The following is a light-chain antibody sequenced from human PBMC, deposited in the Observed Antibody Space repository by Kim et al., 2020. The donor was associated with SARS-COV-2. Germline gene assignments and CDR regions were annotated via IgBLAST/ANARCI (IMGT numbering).Light chain of an antibody. CDR1: SSDIGGDKY. V-gene: IGLV2-14*03. CDR2: DVN. Sequence: QSALTQPASVSGSPGQSITISCTGTSSDIGGDKYVSWYHQHPGKAPKLMIYDVNSRPSGVSTRFSGSKSGNTASLTISGLQAEDEADYYCSSYISGSTLVIFGGGTKVTVL. CDR3: SSYISGSTLVI. J-gene: IGLJ2*01.